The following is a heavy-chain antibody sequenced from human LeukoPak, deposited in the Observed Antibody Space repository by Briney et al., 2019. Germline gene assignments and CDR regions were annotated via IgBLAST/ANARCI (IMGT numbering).Heavy chain of an antibody. CDR3: ARGPLGYCSGGSCYSYGY. J-gene: IGHJ4*02. CDR2: IYPGDSDT. D-gene: IGHD2-15*01. CDR1: GYSFTSYW. Sequence: GESLKISCKGSGYSFTSYWIGWVRQMPGKGLEWMGIIYPGDSDTRYSPSFQGQVTISADKSISTAYLQWSSLKASDTAMYYCARGPLGYCSGGSCYSYGYWGQGTLVTVSS. V-gene: IGHV5-51*01.